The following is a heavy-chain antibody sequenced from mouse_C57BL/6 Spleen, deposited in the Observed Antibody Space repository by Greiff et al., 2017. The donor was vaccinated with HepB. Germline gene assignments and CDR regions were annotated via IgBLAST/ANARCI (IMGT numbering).Heavy chain of an antibody. V-gene: IGHV2-2*01. CDR1: GFSLTSYG. J-gene: IGHJ2*01. D-gene: IGHD2-4*01. Sequence: QVQLQQSGPGLVQPSQSLSITCTVSGFSLTSYGVHWVRQSPGKGLEWLGVIWSGGSTDYNAAFISRLSISKDNSKSQVFFKMNSLQAEDTAIYYCARNGDYDAPYFDYWGQGTTLTVSS. CDR2: IWSGGST. CDR3: ARNGDYDAPYFDY.